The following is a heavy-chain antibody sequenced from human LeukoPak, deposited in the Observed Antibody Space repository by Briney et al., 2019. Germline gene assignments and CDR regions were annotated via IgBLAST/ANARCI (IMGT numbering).Heavy chain of an antibody. Sequence: GGSLRLSCAASGFTFSSYAMSWVRQAPGKGLGWVSAISGSGGSTYYADSVKGRFTISRDNSKNTLYLQMNSLRAEDTAVYYCAAASEYSSGWYGFDYWGQGTLVTVSS. CDR3: AAASEYSSGWYGFDY. CDR1: GFTFSSYA. D-gene: IGHD6-19*01. CDR2: ISGSGGST. J-gene: IGHJ4*02. V-gene: IGHV3-23*01.